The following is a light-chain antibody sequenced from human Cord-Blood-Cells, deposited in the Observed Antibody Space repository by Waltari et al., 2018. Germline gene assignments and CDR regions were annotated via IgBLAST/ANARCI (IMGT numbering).Light chain of an antibody. Sequence: AIRMTHSPSSFSASTGDRVTITCRASQGISSYLAWYQQKPGKAPKLLIYAASTLQSVVPSRFSGTGSGTDFTLTISCLQSEYFATYYCQQYYSYPFTFGPGTKVDIK. CDR2: AAS. J-gene: IGKJ3*01. CDR1: QGISSY. CDR3: QQYYSYPFT. V-gene: IGKV1-8*01.